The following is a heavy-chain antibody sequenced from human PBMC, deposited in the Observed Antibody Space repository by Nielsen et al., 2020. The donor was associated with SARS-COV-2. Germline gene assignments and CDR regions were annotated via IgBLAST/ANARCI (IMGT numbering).Heavy chain of an antibody. CDR3: ARGPPTVDTAMVPPYYYGMDV. D-gene: IGHD5-18*01. Sequence: SVKVSCKASGGTFSRYGISWVRQAPGQGLEWMGGIIPIFGTANYAQKFQGRVTMTRDTSTSTVYMELSSLRSEDTAVYYRARGPPTVDTAMVPPYYYGMDVWGQGTTVTVSS. V-gene: IGHV1-69*05. J-gene: IGHJ6*02. CDR1: GGTFSRYG. CDR2: IIPIFGTA.